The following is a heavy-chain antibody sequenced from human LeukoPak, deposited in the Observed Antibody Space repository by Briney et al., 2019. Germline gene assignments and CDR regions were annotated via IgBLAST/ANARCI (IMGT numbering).Heavy chain of an antibody. CDR3: AREGAGSYTYGHYFDY. J-gene: IGHJ4*02. CDR1: GGSISSYY. D-gene: IGHD2-2*02. Sequence: PSETLSLTCTVSGGSISSYYWSWIRQPPGKGLEWIGYIYYTGSTNYNPSLKSRVTISVDTSKNQFSLRLSSVTAADTAVFYCAREGAGSYTYGHYFDYWGQGTLVTVSS. V-gene: IGHV4-59*12. CDR2: IYYTGST.